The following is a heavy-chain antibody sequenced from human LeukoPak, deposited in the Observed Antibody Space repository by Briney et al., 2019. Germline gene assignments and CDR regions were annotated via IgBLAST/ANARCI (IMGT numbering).Heavy chain of an antibody. CDR1: GGTFSSYA. Sequence: SVKVSCKASGGTFSSYAISWVRQAPGQGLEWMGRIIPILGIANYAQKFQGRVTITADKSTSTAYMELSSLGSEDTAVYYCANAGLPNYGDALYYYYYGMDVWGQGTTVTVSS. J-gene: IGHJ6*02. D-gene: IGHD4-17*01. V-gene: IGHV1-69*04. CDR3: ANAGLPNYGDALYYYYYGMDV. CDR2: IIPILGIA.